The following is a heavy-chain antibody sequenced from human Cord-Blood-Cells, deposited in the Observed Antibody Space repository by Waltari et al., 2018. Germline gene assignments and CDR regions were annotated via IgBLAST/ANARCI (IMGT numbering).Heavy chain of an antibody. CDR2: IYTSGST. CDR1: GGSISSYY. V-gene: IGHV4-4*07. Sequence: QVQLQESGPGLVKPSETLSLTCTVSGGSISSYYWSWIRQPAGKGLEWIGRIYTSGSTNSNPSRKSRVTMSVDTSKNQFSLKLSSVTAADTAVYYCARDSVVATRRRYYYYYGMDVWGQGTTVTVSS. J-gene: IGHJ6*02. CDR3: ARDSVVATRRRYYYYYGMDV. D-gene: IGHD5-12*01.